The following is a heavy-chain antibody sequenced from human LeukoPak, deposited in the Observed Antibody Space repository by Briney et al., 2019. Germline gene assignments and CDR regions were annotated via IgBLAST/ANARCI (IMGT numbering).Heavy chain of an antibody. D-gene: IGHD4-17*01. CDR1: GFTFTSYT. V-gene: IGHV3-23*01. CDR3: AKERQTGDYFTSDS. CDR2: VNNRGVT. Sequence: GGSLRLSCAASGFTFTSYTMIWFRQAPGKGLEWVSAVNNRGVTYYPGSVKGRFTTSRDNSKNTLYLQMSSLRVEDTAIYFCAKERQTGDYFTSDSWGQGTLVTVSS. J-gene: IGHJ4*02.